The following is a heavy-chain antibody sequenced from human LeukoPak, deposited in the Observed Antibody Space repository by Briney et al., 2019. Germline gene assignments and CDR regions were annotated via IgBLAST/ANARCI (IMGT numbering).Heavy chain of an antibody. CDR2: IKQDGSEK. D-gene: IGHD3-3*01. Sequence: GGSLRLSCAASGFTFSSYWMSWVRQAPGKGLEWVANIKQDGSEKYYVDSVKGRFTISRDNAMNSLYLQMNSLRAEDTAVYYCARDLSPHYDFWSGYYPNYFDYWGQGTLVTVSS. J-gene: IGHJ4*02. CDR1: GFTFSSYW. V-gene: IGHV3-7*01. CDR3: ARDLSPHYDFWSGYYPNYFDY.